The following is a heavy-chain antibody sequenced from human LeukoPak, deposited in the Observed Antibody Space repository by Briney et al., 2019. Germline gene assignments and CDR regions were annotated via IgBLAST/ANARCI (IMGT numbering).Heavy chain of an antibody. CDR2: ISWNSGSI. Sequence: GRSLRLSCAASGFTFDDYAMHWVRQAPGKGLEWVSGISWNSGSIGYADSVKGRFTISRDNAKNSLYLQMNSLRAEDTALYYCAGSMGAAGYYWGQGTLVTVSS. J-gene: IGHJ4*02. D-gene: IGHD2/OR15-2a*01. CDR1: GFTFDDYA. V-gene: IGHV3-9*01. CDR3: AGSMGAAGYY.